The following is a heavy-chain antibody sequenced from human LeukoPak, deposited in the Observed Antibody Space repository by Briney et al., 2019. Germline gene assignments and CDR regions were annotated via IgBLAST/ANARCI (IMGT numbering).Heavy chain of an antibody. D-gene: IGHD4-23*01. CDR1: GVSISSYY. V-gene: IGHV4-59*01. Sequence: SETLSLTCTVSGVSISSYYWSWIRQPPGKGLEWIGYIYYSGSTNYNPSLKSRVTISVDTSKNQFSLKLSSVTAADTAVYYCARGTYGGNSLFNYWGQGTLVTVSS. J-gene: IGHJ4*02. CDR2: IYYSGST. CDR3: ARGTYGGNSLFNY.